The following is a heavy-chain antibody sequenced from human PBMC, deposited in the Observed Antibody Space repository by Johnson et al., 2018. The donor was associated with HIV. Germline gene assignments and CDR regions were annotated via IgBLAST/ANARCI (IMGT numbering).Heavy chain of an antibody. CDR1: GFTFSSYG. J-gene: IGHJ3*02. V-gene: IGHV3-30*02. D-gene: IGHD6-13*01. Sequence: QVQLVESGGGVVQPGGSRRLSCAASGFTFSSYGMHWVRQAPGKGLEWVAFIRYDGSNKDYADSVKGRFTISRDNSKNMLYLQMNSLRAEDTAVYYCATDSSSGVYDAFDIWGQGTMVTVSS. CDR2: IRYDGSNK. CDR3: ATDSSSGVYDAFDI.